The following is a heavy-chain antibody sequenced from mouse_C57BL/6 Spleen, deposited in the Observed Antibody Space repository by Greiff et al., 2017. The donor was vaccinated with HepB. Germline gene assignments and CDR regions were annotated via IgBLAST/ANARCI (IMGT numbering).Heavy chain of an antibody. CDR1: GYAFSSSW. D-gene: IGHD1-1*01. J-gene: IGHJ1*03. Sequence: LQESGPELVKPGASVKISCKASGYAFSSSWMNWVKQRPGKGLEWIGRIYPGDGDTNYNGKFKGKATLTADKSSSTAYMQLSSLTAEDSAVYVGARGGYYSGSSYGYFDVWGTGTTVTVSS. CDR3: ARGGYYSGSSYGYFDV. CDR2: IYPGDGDT. V-gene: IGHV1-82*01.